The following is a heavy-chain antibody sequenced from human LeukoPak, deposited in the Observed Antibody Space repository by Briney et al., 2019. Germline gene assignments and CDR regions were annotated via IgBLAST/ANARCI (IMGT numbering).Heavy chain of an antibody. D-gene: IGHD1-26*01. Sequence: GGSLRLSCAASGFTFSSYSMNWVRQAPGKGVEWVSYISSSGSTIYYADSVKGRFTISRGNAKNSLYLQMNSLRAEDTAVYYCAREGGEWELLRTFDYWGQGTLVTVSS. CDR2: ISSSGSTI. V-gene: IGHV3-48*04. J-gene: IGHJ4*02. CDR3: AREGGEWELLRTFDY. CDR1: GFTFSSYS.